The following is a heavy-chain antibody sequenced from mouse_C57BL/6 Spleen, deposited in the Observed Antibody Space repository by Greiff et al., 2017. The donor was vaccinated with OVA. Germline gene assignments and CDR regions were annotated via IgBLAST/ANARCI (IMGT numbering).Heavy chain of an antibody. J-gene: IGHJ1*03. CDR1: GYTFTDYY. Sequence: EVQLQQSGPELVKPGASVKISCKASGYTFTDYYMNWVKQSHGKSLEWIGDINPNNGGTSYNQKFKGKATLTVDKSSSTAYMELRSLTSEDSAVDYCAKTAQATRGWYFDVWGTGTTVTVSS. CDR2: INPNNGGT. CDR3: AKTAQATRGWYFDV. V-gene: IGHV1-26*01. D-gene: IGHD3-2*02.